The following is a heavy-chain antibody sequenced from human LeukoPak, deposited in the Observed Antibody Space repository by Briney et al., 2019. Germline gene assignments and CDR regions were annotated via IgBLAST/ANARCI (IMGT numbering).Heavy chain of an antibody. D-gene: IGHD2-15*01. Sequence: GGSLRLSCAASGFTFSDYYMSWIRQAPGKGLEWVSYISSSSYTNYADSVKGRFTISRDNAKNSLYLQMNSLRDEDTAVYYCARQYCSGGSCHSWFDYWGQGTLVTVSS. CDR1: GFTFSDYY. CDR2: ISSSSYT. V-gene: IGHV3-11*03. J-gene: IGHJ4*02. CDR3: ARQYCSGGSCHSWFDY.